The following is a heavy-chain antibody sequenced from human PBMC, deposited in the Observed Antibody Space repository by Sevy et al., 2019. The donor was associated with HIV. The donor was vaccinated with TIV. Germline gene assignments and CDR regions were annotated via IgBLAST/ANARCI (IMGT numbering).Heavy chain of an antibody. V-gene: IGHV3-33*07. CDR1: GFTFINYG. Sequence: GGSLRLSCAASGFTFINYGMYWVRQAPGKGLEWVAFVSSDERNKYYVESVKGRFTISRDNSKNTLYLQMNSLRPEDRAVYYCARDAQRLPLGELSRIPSARGGMDVWGQGTAVTVSS. D-gene: IGHD3-16*02. J-gene: IGHJ6*02. CDR3: ARDAQRLPLGELSRIPSARGGMDV. CDR2: VSSDERNK.